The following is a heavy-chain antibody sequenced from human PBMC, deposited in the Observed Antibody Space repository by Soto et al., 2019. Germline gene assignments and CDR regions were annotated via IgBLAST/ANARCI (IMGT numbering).Heavy chain of an antibody. Sequence: EVQLLESGGGLVQPGGSLRLSCAASGFTFSTYCMTWVRQAPGKGLEWVSFSSATGAGRYYADSVKGRFTISRDNSKNTLYLQMTSLRADDTAVYYCAKDRRAGGNYGFYSDFWGQGALVIVSP. CDR3: AKDRRAGGNYGFYSDF. D-gene: IGHD1-7*01. CDR1: GFTFSTYC. V-gene: IGHV3-23*01. J-gene: IGHJ4*02. CDR2: SSATGAGR.